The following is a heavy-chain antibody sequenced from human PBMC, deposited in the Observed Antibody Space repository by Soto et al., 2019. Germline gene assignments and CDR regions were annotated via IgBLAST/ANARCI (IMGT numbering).Heavy chain of an antibody. CDR3: ARGQRFSDWFDP. CDR1: GGSMTSYY. Sequence: SETLSLTCTVSGGSMTSYYWTWIRQPAGKGLEWIGRVYSSGGTHYNPSLKSRVTISLDTSKNQFPLRLLSVTDADTAVYFCARGQRFSDWFDPWGQGTLVTVSS. D-gene: IGHD3-3*01. J-gene: IGHJ5*02. V-gene: IGHV4-4*07. CDR2: VYSSGGT.